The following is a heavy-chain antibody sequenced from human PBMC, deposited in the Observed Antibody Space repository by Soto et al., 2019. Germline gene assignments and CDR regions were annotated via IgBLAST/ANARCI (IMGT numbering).Heavy chain of an antibody. CDR2: IWYDGSNK. Sequence: GGSLRLSCAASGFTFSSYGMHWVRQAPGKGLEWVAVIWYDGSNKYYADSVKGRFTISRDNSKNTLYLQMNSLRAEDTAVYYCARDNGYSSSSYTENYYYCGMDVWGQGTTVTVSS. CDR1: GFTFSSYG. J-gene: IGHJ6*02. CDR3: ARDNGYSSSSYTENYYYCGMDV. D-gene: IGHD6-6*01. V-gene: IGHV3-33*01.